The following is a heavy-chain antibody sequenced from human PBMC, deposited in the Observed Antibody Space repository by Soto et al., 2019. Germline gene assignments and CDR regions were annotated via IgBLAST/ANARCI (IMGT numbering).Heavy chain of an antibody. CDR3: AKERDNWNYFPADS. Sequence: PGGSLRLSCAGSGFIFSNYVLNWVRQAPGRGLEWVSSISGNGRATYYADSVKGRFTISRDNSKDTVFLQMNSLTAEDTAVHFCAKERDNWNYFPADSWGQGTVVTVSS. CDR2: ISGNGRAT. CDR1: GFIFSNYV. J-gene: IGHJ4*02. V-gene: IGHV3-23*01. D-gene: IGHD1-7*01.